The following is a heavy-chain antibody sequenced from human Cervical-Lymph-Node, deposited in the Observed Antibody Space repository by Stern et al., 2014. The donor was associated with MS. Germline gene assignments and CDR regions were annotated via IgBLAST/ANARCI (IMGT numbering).Heavy chain of an antibody. Sequence: QLQLQESGPGLVKPSQTLSLTCTVSGGSISSGSYYWSWIRQPAGKGLEWIGRIYTSGSTNYNPSLKSRVTISVDTSQKQFSLKLSSVTAADTAVYYCARDRGTSYFDYWGQGTLVTVSS. V-gene: IGHV4-61*02. CDR2: IYTSGST. J-gene: IGHJ4*02. CDR3: ARDRGTSYFDY. D-gene: IGHD3-10*01. CDR1: GGSISSGSYY.